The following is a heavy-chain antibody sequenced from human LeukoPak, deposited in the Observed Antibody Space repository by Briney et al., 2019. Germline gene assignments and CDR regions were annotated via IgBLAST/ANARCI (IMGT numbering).Heavy chain of an antibody. D-gene: IGHD6-13*01. CDR2: IYSGGST. CDR1: GFTVSSNY. J-gene: IGHJ5*02. Sequence: GGSLRLSCAASGFTVSSNYMSWVRQAPGKGLEWVSVIYSGGSTYYADSVKGRFTISRDNSKNTLYLQMNSLRAEDTAVYYCARDKSAAAGTFLLSRWFDPWGQGTLVTVSS. CDR3: ARDKSAAAGTFLLSRWFDP. V-gene: IGHV3-66*01.